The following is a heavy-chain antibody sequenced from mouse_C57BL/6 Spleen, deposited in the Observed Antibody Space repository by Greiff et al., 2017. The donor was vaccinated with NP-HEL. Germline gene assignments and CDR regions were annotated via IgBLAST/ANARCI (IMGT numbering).Heavy chain of an antibody. CDR3: ARYMGSNYSYYYAMDY. D-gene: IGHD2-5*01. Sequence: EVKLMESGGGLVQPGGSLSLSCAASGFTFTDYYMSWVRQPPGKALEWLGFIRNKANGYTTEYSASVKGRFTISRDNSQSILYLQMNALRAEDSATYYCARYMGSNYSYYYAMDYWGQGTSVTVSS. V-gene: IGHV7-3*01. J-gene: IGHJ4*01. CDR1: GFTFTDYY. CDR2: IRNKANGYTT.